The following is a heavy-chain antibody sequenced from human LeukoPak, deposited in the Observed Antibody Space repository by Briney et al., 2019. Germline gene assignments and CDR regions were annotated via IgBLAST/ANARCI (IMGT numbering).Heavy chain of an antibody. V-gene: IGHV3-30*18. CDR1: GFTFSSYG. J-gene: IGHJ4*02. D-gene: IGHD3-22*01. Sequence: GRSLRLSCAASGFTFSSYGMHWVRQAPGKGPEWVAVISYDGSTKYHADSVKGRFTISRDNSKNTLYLHKSSLRAEDTAVYYCAKVHLTYYYDSSGYGFQDYWGQGTLVTVSS. CDR3: AKVHLTYYYDSSGYGFQDY. CDR2: ISYDGSTK.